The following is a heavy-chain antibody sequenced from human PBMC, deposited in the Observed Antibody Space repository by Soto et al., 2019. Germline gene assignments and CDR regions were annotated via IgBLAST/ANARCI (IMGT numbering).Heavy chain of an antibody. CDR2: INPSDGST. D-gene: IGHD3-10*01. CDR3: ARGYGSGSYYQD. V-gene: IGHV1-46*01. CDR1: GYSFTSYF. J-gene: IGHJ4*02. Sequence: QVQLVQSGAEVKKPGASVKVSCKASGYSFTSYFIHWVRQAPGQGPEWMGIINPSDGSTSYAQKFQGRVTMTRDTSTSAVYMELSSLRSEDTAVYYCARGYGSGSYYQDWGQGALVTVSS.